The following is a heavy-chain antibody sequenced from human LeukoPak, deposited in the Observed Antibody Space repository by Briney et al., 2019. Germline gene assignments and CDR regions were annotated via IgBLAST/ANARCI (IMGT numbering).Heavy chain of an antibody. Sequence: GGSLRLSCAASEFTFSDYSMNWVRQAPGKGLEWVSYISSSSSTRYYADSVKGRFTISRDNAKNALYLQMNSLRAEDTAVYYCARSAAGRGYSFDYWGQGTLVTVSS. CDR1: EFTFSDYS. J-gene: IGHJ4*02. D-gene: IGHD6-13*01. V-gene: IGHV3-48*04. CDR2: ISSSSSTR. CDR3: ARSAAGRGYSFDY.